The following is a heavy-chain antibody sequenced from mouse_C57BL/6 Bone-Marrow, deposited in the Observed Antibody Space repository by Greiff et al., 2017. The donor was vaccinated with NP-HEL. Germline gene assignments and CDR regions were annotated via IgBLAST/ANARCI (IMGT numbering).Heavy chain of an antibody. CDR1: GFTFTDYY. D-gene: IGHD2-1*01. CDR2: IRNKANGYTT. J-gene: IGHJ3*01. V-gene: IGHV7-3*01. CDR3: AIYGNDWFAY. Sequence: EVMLVESGGGLVQPGGSLSLSCAASGFTFTDYYMSWVRQPPGKALEWLGFIRNKANGYTTEYSASVKGRFTISRDNSQSILYLQMNALRAEDSATYYCAIYGNDWFAYWGQGTLVTVSA.